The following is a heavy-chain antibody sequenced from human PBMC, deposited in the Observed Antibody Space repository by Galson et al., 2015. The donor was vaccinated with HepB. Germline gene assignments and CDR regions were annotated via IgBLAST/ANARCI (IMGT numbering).Heavy chain of an antibody. D-gene: IGHD6-19*01. CDR1: GFTFNSHW. Sequence: SLRLSCAASGFTFNSHWMTWVRQAPGKGLEWVGNIKQDGSEKNYVDSVKGRFTISRDNAKSSLYLQMNSLRVEDTAVYYCARSSGWSNDYWGQGTLVTVSS. J-gene: IGHJ4*02. CDR3: ARSSGWSNDY. V-gene: IGHV3-7*03. CDR2: IKQDGSEK.